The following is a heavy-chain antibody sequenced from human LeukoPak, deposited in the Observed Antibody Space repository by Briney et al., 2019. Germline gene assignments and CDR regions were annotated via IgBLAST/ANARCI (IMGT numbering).Heavy chain of an antibody. CDR1: GFTFSNYG. V-gene: IGHV3-30*18. CDR2: MSYDGRNT. J-gene: IGHJ4*02. D-gene: IGHD1-1*01. Sequence: PGRSLTLSCAASGFTFSNYGMHWVRQAPGKGLEWVTVMSYDGRNTYYADSVKGRFTISRDNSKNTLYLQMNSLRVEDTAVYYCAKVQLERRELLPNFDDWGQGTLVTVSS. CDR3: AKVQLERRELLPNFDD.